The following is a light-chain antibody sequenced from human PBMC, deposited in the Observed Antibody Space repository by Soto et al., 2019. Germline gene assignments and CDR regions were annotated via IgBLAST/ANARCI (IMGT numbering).Light chain of an antibody. J-gene: IGKJ5*01. Sequence: EILLTQSPATPSVSPGERATLSCRSSQSVNRNLGWYQQKPGQAPRLLIFAASTRAPGIPARFSSSGSGTEFTLTISGLQSEDFAVYYCQQYNSWTSITFGQGTRLEVK. CDR2: AAS. CDR3: QQYNSWTSIT. V-gene: IGKV3-15*01. CDR1: QSVNRN.